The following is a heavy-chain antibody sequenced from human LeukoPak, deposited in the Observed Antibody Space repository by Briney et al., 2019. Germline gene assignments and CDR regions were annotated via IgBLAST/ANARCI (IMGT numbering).Heavy chain of an antibody. CDR3: ARHPLYSNYVPYYMDV. Sequence: PSETLSLTCTVSGGSMSSSSYYWGWIRQPPGKGLEWIGSIYYSGSTYYNPSLKSRVTISVDTSKNQFSLKLSSVTAADTAVYYCARHPLYSNYVPYYMDVWGKGTTVTVSS. D-gene: IGHD4-11*01. CDR1: GGSMSSSSYY. J-gene: IGHJ6*03. V-gene: IGHV4-39*01. CDR2: IYYSGST.